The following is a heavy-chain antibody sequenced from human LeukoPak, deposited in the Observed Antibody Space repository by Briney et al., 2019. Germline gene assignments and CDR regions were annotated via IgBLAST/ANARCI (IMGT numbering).Heavy chain of an antibody. CDR1: GFTFSSYG. Sequence: GGSLRFSCAASGFTFSSYGMHWVRQAPSKGLEWVAVIRYDGSNKYYADSVKGRFTISRDNSKNTLYLQMNSLRAEDTAVYYCAREYYYDSSGYYSYGYWGQGTLVTVSS. CDR3: AREYYYDSSGYYSYGY. CDR2: IRYDGSNK. J-gene: IGHJ4*02. D-gene: IGHD3-22*01. V-gene: IGHV3-30*02.